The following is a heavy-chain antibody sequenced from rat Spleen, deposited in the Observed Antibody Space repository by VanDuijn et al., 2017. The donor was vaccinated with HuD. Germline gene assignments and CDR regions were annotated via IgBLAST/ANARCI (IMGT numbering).Heavy chain of an antibody. CDR1: GISFSNYD. CDR3: ARHSGEDWFAY. V-gene: IGHV5-29*01. CDR2: ISYDGSST. J-gene: IGHJ3*01. Sequence: EVQLVESGGGLVQPGRSLKLSCAASGISFSNYDMSWVRQAPTMGLDWVATISYDGSSTYYRDSVKGRFTVSRDNAKGTLYLQMDSLRSEDSATYYCARHSGEDWFAYWGQGTLVTVSS. D-gene: IGHD4-3*01.